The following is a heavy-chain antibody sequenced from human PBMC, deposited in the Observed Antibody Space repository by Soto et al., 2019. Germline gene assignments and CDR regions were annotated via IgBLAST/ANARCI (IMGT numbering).Heavy chain of an antibody. Sequence: EVQLVESGGDLIQSGGSLRLSCAVSGVTVSDSYINWVRQAPGRGLEWVSVTYNGGTTFYADSVKGRFTISRDGSKNTVDLQMNTLRVEDTAIYYCARGLGTYCTSFSCSNYYFGMGVWGRGTTVTVSS. CDR3: ARGLGTYCTSFSCSNYYFGMGV. CDR2: TYNGGTT. J-gene: IGHJ6*02. V-gene: IGHV3-53*01. D-gene: IGHD2-2*01. CDR1: GVTVSDSY.